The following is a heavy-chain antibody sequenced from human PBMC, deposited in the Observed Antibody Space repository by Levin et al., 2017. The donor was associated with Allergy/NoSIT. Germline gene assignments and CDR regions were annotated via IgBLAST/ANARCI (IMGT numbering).Heavy chain of an antibody. Sequence: GESLKISCKASGYTFTGYYMHWVRQAPGQGLEWMGWINPNSGGTNYAQKFQGRVTMTRDTSISTAYMELSRLRSDDTAVYYCARVTMVRGVISWFDPWGQGTLVTVSS. CDR2: INPNSGGT. CDR1: GYTFTGYY. J-gene: IGHJ5*02. V-gene: IGHV1-2*02. CDR3: ARVTMVRGVISWFDP. D-gene: IGHD3-10*01.